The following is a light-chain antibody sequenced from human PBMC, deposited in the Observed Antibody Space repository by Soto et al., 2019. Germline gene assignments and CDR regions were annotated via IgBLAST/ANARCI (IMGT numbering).Light chain of an antibody. V-gene: IGKV3-15*01. CDR2: GAS. CDR1: QSVSSN. CDR3: QQYNNWPPYT. J-gene: IGKJ2*01. Sequence: EIVMTQSPATLSVSPGERATFSCRASQSVSSNLAWYQQKPGQAPRLLIYGASTRATGIPARFSGSGSGTEFTLTISSLQSEDFADYYCQQYNNWPPYTFGQGTKLEI.